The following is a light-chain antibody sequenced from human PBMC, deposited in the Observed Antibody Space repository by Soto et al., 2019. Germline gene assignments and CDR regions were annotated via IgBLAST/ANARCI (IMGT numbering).Light chain of an antibody. CDR3: LQDYNYPRT. J-gene: IGKJ1*01. CDR2: GAS. CDR1: QSVTSSY. V-gene: IGKV3-20*01. Sequence: EIVLTQSPGTLSLSPVERATLSCMASQSVTSSYLAWYQQKPGQAPRLLIYGASSRATGIPARFSGTGSGTDFTLTISSLQPEDFATYYCLQDYNYPRTFGQGTKVDTK.